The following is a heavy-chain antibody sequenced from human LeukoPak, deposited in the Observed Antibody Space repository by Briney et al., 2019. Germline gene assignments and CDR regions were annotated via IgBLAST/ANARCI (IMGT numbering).Heavy chain of an antibody. CDR1: GASFSAYY. CDR3: ARDRVGRRRAGAFDI. D-gene: IGHD2-15*01. J-gene: IGHJ3*02. CDR2: INHSGGT. Sequence: PSETLSLTCAVYGASFSAYYWCWIRQPPGKGLEWIGEINHSGGTNYSPSLKSRVTISVDTSKNQFSLKLSSVTAADTAVYYCARDRVGRRRAGAFDIWGQGTMVTVSS. V-gene: IGHV4-34*01.